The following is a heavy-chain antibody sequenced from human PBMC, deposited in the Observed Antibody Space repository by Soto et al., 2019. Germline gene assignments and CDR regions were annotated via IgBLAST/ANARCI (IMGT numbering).Heavy chain of an antibody. D-gene: IGHD2-15*01. CDR3: AHPRGFGVFDAYDF. CDR1: GFTFRTYA. Sequence: VGSLRLSCAVSGFTFRTYAMRWARQSPGKGLEWVSAISGSGGNTFYADSVKGRFTISRDNSINTLYLQMNSLRTEDTAVYYCAHPRGFGVFDAYDFWGQGTMVTVSS. CDR2: ISGSGGNT. J-gene: IGHJ3*01. V-gene: IGHV3-23*01.